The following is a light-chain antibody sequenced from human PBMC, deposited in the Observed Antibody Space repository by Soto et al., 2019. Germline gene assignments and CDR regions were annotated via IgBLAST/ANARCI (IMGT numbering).Light chain of an antibody. CDR2: DAS. CDR3: QQYNYYPT. Sequence: IQRTKSPYTLSASVGDRVTITCRASQSLSSWLAWYQQKPGKAPKLLIYDASSLESGVPSRFSGSGSGTEFTLTISSLQPDDFATYYCQQYNYYPTSCQRARLEI. V-gene: IGKV1-5*01. CDR1: QSLSSW. J-gene: IGKJ5*01.